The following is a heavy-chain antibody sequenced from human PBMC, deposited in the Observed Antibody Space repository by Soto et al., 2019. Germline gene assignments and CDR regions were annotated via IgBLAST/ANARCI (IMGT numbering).Heavy chain of an antibody. V-gene: IGHV4-39*01. Sequence: QLQLQESGPGLVKPSETLSLTCTVSGGSISSSSYYWGWIRQPPGKGLEWIGSMYYSGNTYYNPSLKSRVTISVDTSKNQLSLKLSSVTAADTAVYFCATSNLGYYYGMDIWGHGTTVTVSS. CDR2: MYYSGNT. J-gene: IGHJ6*02. CDR3: ATSNLGYYYGMDI. D-gene: IGHD3-16*01. CDR1: GGSISSSSYY.